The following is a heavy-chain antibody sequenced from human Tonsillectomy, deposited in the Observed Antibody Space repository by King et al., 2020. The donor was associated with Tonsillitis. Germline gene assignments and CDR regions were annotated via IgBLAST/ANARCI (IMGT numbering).Heavy chain of an antibody. CDR1: GFTFSSYA. CDR2: ISYDGSNK. D-gene: IGHD3-10*01. V-gene: IGHV3-30-3*01. J-gene: IGHJ6*02. Sequence: VQLVESGGGVVQPGRSLRLSCAASGFTFSSYAMHWVRQAPGKGLEWVAVISYDGSNKYYADSVKGRFTISRDISKNTLYLQMNSLRAEDTAVYYCARDGGYYGSGSYGDGMDVWGQGTTVTVSS. CDR3: ARDGGYYGSGSYGDGMDV.